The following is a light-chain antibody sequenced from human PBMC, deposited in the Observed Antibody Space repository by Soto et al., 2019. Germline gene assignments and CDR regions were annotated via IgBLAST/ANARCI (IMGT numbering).Light chain of an antibody. Sequence: EFVLTQSPGTLSLSPVERATLSCRASQTVRNNYLAWYQQKPGQAPRLLIYDASNRATGIPARFSGSGSGTDFTLTISSLEPEDFAVYYCQQRSNWPPLTFGGGTKVDIK. CDR3: QQRSNWPPLT. CDR1: QTVRNNY. V-gene: IGKV3-11*01. J-gene: IGKJ4*01. CDR2: DAS.